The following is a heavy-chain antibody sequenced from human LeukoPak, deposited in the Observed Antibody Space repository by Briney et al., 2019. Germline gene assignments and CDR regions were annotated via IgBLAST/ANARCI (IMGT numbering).Heavy chain of an antibody. V-gene: IGHV1-46*01. J-gene: IGHJ4*02. CDR2: INPSGGST. CDR3: ARYYYDSSGYYRMDY. Sequence: ASVKVSCKASGYTFTGYYMHWVRQAPGQGLEWMGIINPSGGSTSYAQKFQGRVTMTRDTSTSTVYMELSSLRSEDTAVYYCARYYYDSSGYYRMDYWGQGTLVTVSS. CDR1: GYTFTGYY. D-gene: IGHD3-22*01.